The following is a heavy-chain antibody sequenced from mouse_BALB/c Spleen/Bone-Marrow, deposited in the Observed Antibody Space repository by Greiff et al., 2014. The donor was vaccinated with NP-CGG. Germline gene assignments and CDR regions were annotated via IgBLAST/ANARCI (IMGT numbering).Heavy chain of an antibody. D-gene: IGHD2-5*01. Sequence: QVQLQQSGAELVRPGASVKLSCKTSGYIFTSYWIHWIKQRSGQGLEWIARFYPGTGSNYYNEKFKGKATLTADKSSSTAYMQLSSLKSEDSAVYFCARTSNPAMDYWGQGTSVTVSS. CDR1: GYIFTSYW. CDR2: FYPGTGSN. V-gene: IGHV1S132*01. J-gene: IGHJ4*01. CDR3: ARTSNPAMDY.